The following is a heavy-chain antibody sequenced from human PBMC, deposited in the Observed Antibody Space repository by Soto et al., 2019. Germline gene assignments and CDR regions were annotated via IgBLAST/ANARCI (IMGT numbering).Heavy chain of an antibody. CDR3: ARDLGLRSAGDLYYYYMDV. Sequence: PSETLSLTCAVYGGSFSGYYWNWIRQPPGKGLEWIGEIDHSGDTKYNPSLKSRVTISVDTSKNQFSLKLSSVTAADTAVYYCARDLGLRSAGDLYYYYMDVWGKGTTVT. CDR2: IDHSGDT. D-gene: IGHD4-17*01. J-gene: IGHJ6*03. V-gene: IGHV4-34*01. CDR1: GGSFSGYY.